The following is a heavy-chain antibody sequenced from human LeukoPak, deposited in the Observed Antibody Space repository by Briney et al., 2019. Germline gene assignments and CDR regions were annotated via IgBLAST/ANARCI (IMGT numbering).Heavy chain of an antibody. V-gene: IGHV3-30*14. J-gene: IGHJ4*02. CDR3: ARAPVVGQGGY. CDR1: GFTFSSYA. CDR2: ISYDGSNK. D-gene: IGHD2-15*01. Sequence: GGSLRLSCAASGFTFSSYAMSWVRQAPGKGLEWVAVISYDGSNKFYADSVKGRFTISRDNSKNTLYLQMNSLRAEDTAVYYCARAPVVGQGGYWGQGTLVTVSS.